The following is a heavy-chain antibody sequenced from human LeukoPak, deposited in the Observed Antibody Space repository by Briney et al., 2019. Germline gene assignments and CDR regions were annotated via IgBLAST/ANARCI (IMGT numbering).Heavy chain of an antibody. CDR3: ARALGSVVVMGMDASDI. J-gene: IGHJ3*02. CDR1: GYTFTSYG. Sequence: ASVKVSCKAPGYTFTSYGISWVRQAPGQGLEWMGWISAYNGNTNYAQNLQGRVTMTTDTSTSTGYMEVRSLTSDDTAVYYCARALGSVVVMGMDASDIWGQGTMVTVSS. D-gene: IGHD3-22*01. CDR2: ISAYNGNT. V-gene: IGHV1-18*01.